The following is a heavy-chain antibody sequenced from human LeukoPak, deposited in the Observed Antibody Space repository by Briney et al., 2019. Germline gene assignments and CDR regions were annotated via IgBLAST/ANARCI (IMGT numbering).Heavy chain of an antibody. V-gene: IGHV3-7*01. CDR3: AVLAATDSNDY. J-gene: IGHJ4*02. Sequence: GGSLRLSCAASGFTVSSNYMSWVRQAPGKGLEWVANIKQDGSDQYYVDSVKGRFTISRENAKNSLYLQMNSLRAEDTAVYYCAVLAATDSNDYWGQGTLVTVSS. CDR2: IKQDGSDQ. CDR1: GFTVSSNY. D-gene: IGHD6-13*01.